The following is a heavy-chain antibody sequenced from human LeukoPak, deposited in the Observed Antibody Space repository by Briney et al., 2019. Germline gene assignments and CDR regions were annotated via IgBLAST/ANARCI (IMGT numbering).Heavy chain of an antibody. D-gene: IGHD2-2*01. CDR2: IYYSGST. Sequence: SETLSLTCTVSSDSISSSYWSWIRQPPGKGLEWIGYIYYSGSTNYNPSLESRVAISVDTSKNQFSLKLNSVTAADTAVYYCARGYCSSTICFQYFHHWGQGTLVTASS. J-gene: IGHJ1*01. CDR3: ARGYCSSTICFQYFHH. V-gene: IGHV4-59*01. CDR1: SDSISSSY.